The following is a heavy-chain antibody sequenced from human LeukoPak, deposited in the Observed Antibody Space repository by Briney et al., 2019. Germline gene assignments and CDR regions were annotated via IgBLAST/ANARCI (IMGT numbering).Heavy chain of an antibody. Sequence: GGSLRLSCAASGFTVNSNYMSWVRQAPGKGLEWVANIKQDGSEKYYVDSVKGRFTISRDNAKNSLYLQMNSLRPEDTAVYYCAKDGQLGGSSWFTLYFDYWGQGTLVTVSS. CDR2: IKQDGSEK. CDR1: GFTVNSNY. CDR3: AKDGQLGGSSWFTLYFDY. J-gene: IGHJ4*02. V-gene: IGHV3-7*01. D-gene: IGHD6-13*01.